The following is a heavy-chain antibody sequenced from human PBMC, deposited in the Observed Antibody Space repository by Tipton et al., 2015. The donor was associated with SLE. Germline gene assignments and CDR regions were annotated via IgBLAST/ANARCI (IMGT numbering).Heavy chain of an antibody. CDR3: ARVDSSSETPTFDY. CDR1: GFTFSSYA. J-gene: IGHJ4*02. Sequence: SLRLSCAASGFTFSSYAMHWVRQAPGKGLEWVAVISYDGSNKYYADSVKGRFTISRDNSKNTLYLQMNSLRAEDTAVYYCARVDSSSETPTFDYWGQGTLVTVSS. CDR2: ISYDGSNK. V-gene: IGHV3-30-3*01. D-gene: IGHD6-6*01.